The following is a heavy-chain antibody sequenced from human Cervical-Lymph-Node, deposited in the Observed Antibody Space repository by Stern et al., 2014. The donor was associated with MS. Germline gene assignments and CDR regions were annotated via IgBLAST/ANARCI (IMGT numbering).Heavy chain of an antibody. V-gene: IGHV7-4-1*02. J-gene: IGHJ3*02. CDR2: INTNTGKP. CDR1: GYSFSSHA. CDR3: ARVPGATPTFDI. Sequence: QMQLVQSGSELKKPGASVKISCKASGYSFSSHALNWVRQAPGHGLEWMGWINTNTGKPTYVQGLTGRFVFSLDTSVNTTYLQISSLKAEDTAMYYCARVPGATPTFDIWGQGTLVIVS. D-gene: IGHD1-26*01.